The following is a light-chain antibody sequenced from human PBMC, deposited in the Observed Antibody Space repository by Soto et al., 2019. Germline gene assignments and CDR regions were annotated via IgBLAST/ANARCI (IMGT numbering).Light chain of an antibody. J-gene: IGKJ1*01. Sequence: EIVMTQSPATLSVSPGERAALSCRASQSVSSTFAWYQQKPGQSPRLLIYGASTRATGIPVRFSGSGSGTEFTLTISSLQSEDFAVYYCQSYKNWPPFGPGTKVEIK. CDR2: GAS. CDR3: QSYKNWPP. CDR1: QSVSST. V-gene: IGKV3-15*01.